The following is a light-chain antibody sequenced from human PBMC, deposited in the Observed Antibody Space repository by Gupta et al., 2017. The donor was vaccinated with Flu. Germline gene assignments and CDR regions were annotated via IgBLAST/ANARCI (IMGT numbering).Light chain of an antibody. CDR1: SSNIGSNS. CDR3: AAWDDSLNGHYV. J-gene: IGLJ1*01. CDR2: GNN. V-gene: IGLV1-44*01. Sequence: QSVLAQPPSASGTPGQRVTMSCSGRSSNIGSNSVNWYQQVPGTAPKLLIYGNNQRPSGVPDRFSGSKSGTSASLAISGLQSEDEADYYCAAWDDSLNGHYVFGTGTKVTVL.